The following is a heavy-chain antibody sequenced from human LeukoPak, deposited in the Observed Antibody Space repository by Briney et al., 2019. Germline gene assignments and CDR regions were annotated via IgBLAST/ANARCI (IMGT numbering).Heavy chain of an antibody. CDR1: GYTFTSYY. Sequence: ASVKVSCKASGYTFTSYYMHWVRQAPGQGLEWMGIINPSGGSTSYAQKFQGRVTMTRDTSTSTVYMELSSLRSEDTAVYYCARESLGCSGGSCYSGRLDYYGMDVWAKGPRSPSP. J-gene: IGHJ6*02. V-gene: IGHV1-46*01. CDR2: INPSGGST. D-gene: IGHD2-15*01. CDR3: ARESLGCSGGSCYSGRLDYYGMDV.